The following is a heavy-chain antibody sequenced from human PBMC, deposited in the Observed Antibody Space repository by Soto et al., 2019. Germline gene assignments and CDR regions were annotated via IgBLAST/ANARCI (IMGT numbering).Heavy chain of an antibody. V-gene: IGHV1-18*01. J-gene: IGHJ4*02. D-gene: IGHD3-22*01. CDR3: ARVYYDSSGTQMSGY. Sequence: QVQLVQSGAEVKKPGASVKVSCKASGYTFTSYGISWVRQAPGQGLEWMGWISAYNGNTNYAQKLQGRVTMTTDTAPSQAYMELRSLRADDAAVYYCARVYYDSSGTQMSGYWGQGTLVTVPS. CDR2: ISAYNGNT. CDR1: GYTFTSYG.